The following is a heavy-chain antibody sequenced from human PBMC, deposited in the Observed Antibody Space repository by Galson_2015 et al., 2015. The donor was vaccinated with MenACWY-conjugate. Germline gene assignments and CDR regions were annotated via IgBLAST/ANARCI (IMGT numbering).Heavy chain of an antibody. CDR1: GFSIGTGYY. D-gene: IGHD3-16*01. V-gene: IGHV4-38-2*02. J-gene: IGHJ3*01. CDR2: IYHSGST. Sequence: SETLSLTCNVSGFSIGTGYYWGWIRQPPGKGLEWIGNIYHSGSTYYNPSLKSRLHMSLDRTKNQFSLELSSVTAADTAVYYCAMEGGGSLITLAFEFWGQGAVVTVSS. CDR3: AMEGGGSLITLAFEF.